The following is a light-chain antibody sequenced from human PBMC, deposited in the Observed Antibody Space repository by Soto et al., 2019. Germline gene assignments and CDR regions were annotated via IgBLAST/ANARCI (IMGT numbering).Light chain of an antibody. V-gene: IGKV3-20*01. Sequence: EIVLTQSPGTLSLSPGERATLSCRASQSVSSSYLAWYQQKPGQAPRLLIYGASSRATGIPDRFSGSGSGTGFTLTTIRLEPEDFAVYYCQQYGSSPQTFGQGTQVEIK. CDR1: QSVSSSY. CDR2: GAS. J-gene: IGKJ1*01. CDR3: QQYGSSPQT.